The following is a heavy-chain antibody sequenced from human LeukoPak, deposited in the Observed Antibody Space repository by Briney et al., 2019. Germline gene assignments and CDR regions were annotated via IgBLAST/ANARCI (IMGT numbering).Heavy chain of an antibody. Sequence: ASVKVSCKASGYTFTSYYMHWVRQAPGQGLEWMGIINPSGGSTSYAQKFQGRVTMTRDTSTSTVHMELSSLRSEDTAVYYCARDKSRQQLPPTSDYWGQGTLVTVSS. D-gene: IGHD6-13*01. V-gene: IGHV1-46*03. CDR1: GYTFTSYY. J-gene: IGHJ4*02. CDR2: INPSGGST. CDR3: ARDKSRQQLPPTSDY.